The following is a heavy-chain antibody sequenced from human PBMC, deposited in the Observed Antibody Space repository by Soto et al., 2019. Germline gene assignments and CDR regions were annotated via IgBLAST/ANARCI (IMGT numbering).Heavy chain of an antibody. D-gene: IGHD3-22*01. CDR3: ARQLHYYDSSGSPRNGAFDI. Sequence: PSETLSLTCDVSGDSLSSNNYYWAWIRQPPGRGLEWIGSVSSSGATFYNPSLKSRVTISVDRSKNQFSLKLSSVTAAETAVYYCARQLHYYDSSGSPRNGAFDIWGQGTMVTVSS. J-gene: IGHJ3*02. CDR1: GDSLSSNNYY. CDR2: VSSSGAT. V-gene: IGHV4-39*01.